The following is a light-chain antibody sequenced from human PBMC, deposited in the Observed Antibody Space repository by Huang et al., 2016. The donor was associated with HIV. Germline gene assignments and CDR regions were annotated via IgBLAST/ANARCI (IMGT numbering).Light chain of an antibody. V-gene: IGKV3-15*01. J-gene: IGKJ1*01. CDR3: QQYNNWPPWT. Sequence: EIVMTQSPATLSVSPGETATLSCRASQSVSSNLAWYQQKPGQAPRLLLYGASTRATDIPARFSGSGSGTEFTLTISSLQSEDFAVYYCQQYNNWPPWTFGQGTQVEIK. CDR1: QSVSSN. CDR2: GAS.